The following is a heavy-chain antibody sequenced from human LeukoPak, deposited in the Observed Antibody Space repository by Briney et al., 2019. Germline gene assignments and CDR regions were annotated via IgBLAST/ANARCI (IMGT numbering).Heavy chain of an antibody. CDR1: GFIVSSNY. CDR3: ARHLSGDDI. D-gene: IGHD4-17*01. V-gene: IGHV3-53*01. Sequence: RGGSLRLSCAASGFIVSSNYMSWVRQAPGKGLEWVSIIYSGGSTYYADSVKGRFTISRDNSKNTLYLQMNSLRAEDTAVYYCARHLSGDDIWGQGTTVTVSS. J-gene: IGHJ3*02. CDR2: IYSGGST.